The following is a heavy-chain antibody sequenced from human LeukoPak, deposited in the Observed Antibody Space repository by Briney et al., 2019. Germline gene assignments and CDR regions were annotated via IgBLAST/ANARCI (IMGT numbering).Heavy chain of an antibody. V-gene: IGHV4-39*01. CDR3: ARGDPARYYYGMDV. Sequence: SETLSLTCTVSGGSISGSSYYWGWIRQPPGKGLEWIGSIYYSGSTYYNPSLKSRVTISVDTSKNQFSLKLSSVTAADTAVYYCARGDPARYYYGMDVWGQGTTVTVSS. J-gene: IGHJ6*02. CDR2: IYYSGST. D-gene: IGHD3-10*01. CDR1: GGSISGSSYY.